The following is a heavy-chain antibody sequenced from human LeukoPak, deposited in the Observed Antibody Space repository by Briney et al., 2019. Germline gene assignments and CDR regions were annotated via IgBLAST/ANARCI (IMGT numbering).Heavy chain of an antibody. CDR1: GGSISSETYY. V-gene: IGHV4-39*01. D-gene: IGHD2-2*01. CDR3: ARHDCSSTNCRCFDY. J-gene: IGHJ4*02. Sequence: SETLSLTCNVSGGSISSETYYWAWIRQPPGKGLEWIECIHYSGSTYDNAALKSRLTISVDTSKSQFSLRLSSVTAADTAVYYCARHDCSSTNCRCFDYWGQGTLVTVSS. CDR2: IHYSGST.